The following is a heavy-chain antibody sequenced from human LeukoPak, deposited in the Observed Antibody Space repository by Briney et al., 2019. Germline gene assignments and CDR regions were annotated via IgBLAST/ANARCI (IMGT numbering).Heavy chain of an antibody. CDR1: GFTFSSYG. D-gene: IGHD3-9*01. CDR2: ISGSGGST. Sequence: GGSLRLSCAASGFTFSSYGMYWVRQAPGKGLEWVSGISGSGGSTYYADSVKGRFAISRDNSKNTLDLQMNSLRAEDTAVYYCAKARPFDWLTSSPPESGYWGQGTLVTVSS. V-gene: IGHV3-23*01. J-gene: IGHJ4*02. CDR3: AKARPFDWLTSSPPESGY.